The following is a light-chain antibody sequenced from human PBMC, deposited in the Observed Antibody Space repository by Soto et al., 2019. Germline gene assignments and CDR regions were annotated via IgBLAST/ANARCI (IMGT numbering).Light chain of an antibody. CDR2: GAS. V-gene: IGKV3-20*01. CDR1: QSVSSSY. CDR3: QQYGSSPIT. Sequence: ELVFTQSPGTLSLSPGARATLSCRASQSVSSSYLAWYQQKPGQAPRLLIYGASSRATGIPDRFSGSVSGTDLTINISRLEPEDCEVYDGQQYGSSPITFGQGTRLEIK. J-gene: IGKJ5*01.